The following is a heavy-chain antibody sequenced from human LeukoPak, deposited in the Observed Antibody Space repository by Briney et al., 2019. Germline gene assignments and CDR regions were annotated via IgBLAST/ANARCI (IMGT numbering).Heavy chain of an antibody. J-gene: IGHJ3*02. CDR2: INSDGSST. D-gene: IGHD2-2*03. CDR1: GFTFSSYW. V-gene: IGHV3-74*01. CDR3: ASLDIVVVPAANGGDAFDI. Sequence: GGSLRLSCAAPGFTFSSYWMQWGRQAPGKGLVWVSRINSDGSSTIYAESVKGRFTISRDKAKNTLYMQMNSLRAEDTAVYYCASLDIVVVPAANGGDAFDIWGQGTMVTVSS.